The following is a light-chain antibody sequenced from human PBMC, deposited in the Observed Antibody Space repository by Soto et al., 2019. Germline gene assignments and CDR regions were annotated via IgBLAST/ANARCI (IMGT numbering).Light chain of an antibody. CDR1: SSNIGAGYD. J-gene: IGLJ2*01. CDR3: QSYDSSLSAVV. Sequence: QSVLTQPPSVSGAPGQRVTISCTGSSSNIGAGYDVHWYQQLPGTAPKLLIYGNSNRPSGVPVRFSGSKSGTSASLAITGLQAEDEADYYCQSYDSSLSAVVFGGGTKLTVL. CDR2: GNS. V-gene: IGLV1-40*01.